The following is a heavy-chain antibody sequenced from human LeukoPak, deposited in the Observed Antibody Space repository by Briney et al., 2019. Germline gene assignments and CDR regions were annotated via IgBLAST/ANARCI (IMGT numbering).Heavy chain of an antibody. CDR2: INHSGST. Sequence: PSETLSLTCAVYGGSFSGYYWSWIRQPPGKGLEWIGEINHSGSTNYNPSLKSRVTISVDTSKNQFSLELSSVTAADTAVYYCARGGPFDYWGQGTLVTVSS. CDR1: GGSFSGYY. CDR3: ARGGPFDY. V-gene: IGHV4-34*01. J-gene: IGHJ4*02.